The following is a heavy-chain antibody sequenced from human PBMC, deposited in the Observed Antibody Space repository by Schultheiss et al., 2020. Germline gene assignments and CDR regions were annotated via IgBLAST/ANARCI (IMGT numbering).Heavy chain of an antibody. J-gene: IGHJ4*02. Sequence: GGSLRLSCAASGFTFSSYGMHWVRQAPGKGLVWVAVISYDGSNKYYADSVKGRFTISRDNSKNTLYLQMNSLRAEDTAVYYCAKGQRRIMITFGGVITTYDYWGQGTLVTVSS. V-gene: IGHV3-30*18. CDR2: ISYDGSNK. CDR3: AKGQRRIMITFGGVITTYDY. CDR1: GFTFSSYG. D-gene: IGHD3-16*01.